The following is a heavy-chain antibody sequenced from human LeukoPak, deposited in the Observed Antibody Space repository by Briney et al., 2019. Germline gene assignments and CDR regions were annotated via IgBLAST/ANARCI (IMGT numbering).Heavy chain of an antibody. CDR3: AKEMRYCSSTSCQPASIDY. D-gene: IGHD2-2*01. J-gene: IGHJ4*02. V-gene: IGHV3-23*01. Sequence: GGSLRLSCAASGFTFSSYAMSWVRQAPGKGLEWVSAISGSGGSTYYADSVKGRFTISRDNSKNTLYLQMNSLRAEDTAVYYCAKEMRYCSSTSCQPASIDYWGQGTLVTVSS. CDR1: GFTFSSYA. CDR2: ISGSGGST.